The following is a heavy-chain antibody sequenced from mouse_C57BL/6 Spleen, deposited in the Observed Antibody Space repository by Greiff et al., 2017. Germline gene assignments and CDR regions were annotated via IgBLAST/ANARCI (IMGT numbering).Heavy chain of an antibody. J-gene: IGHJ2*01. D-gene: IGHD2-5*01. Sequence: EVKLQQSGPELVKPGASVKISCKASGYTFTDYYMNWVKQSHGKSLEWIGDINPNNGGTSYNQKFKGKATLTVDKSSSTAYMELRSLTSEDSAVYYCARCYSNFDFDYWGQGTTLTVSS. CDR1: GYTFTDYY. CDR2: INPNNGGT. V-gene: IGHV1-26*01. CDR3: ARCYSNFDFDY.